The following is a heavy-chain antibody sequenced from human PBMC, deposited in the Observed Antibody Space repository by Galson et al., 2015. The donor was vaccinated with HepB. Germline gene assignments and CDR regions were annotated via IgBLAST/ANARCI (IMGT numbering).Heavy chain of an antibody. V-gene: IGHV3-48*01. J-gene: IGHJ4*02. D-gene: IGHD1-26*01. CDR3: ARDVGALDY. Sequence: SLRLSCAASGFTFSSYAMRWVRQAPGKGLEWVSSISSSSSTIYYADSVKGRFTISRDNAKNSLYLQMNSLRAEDTAVYYCARDVGALDYWGQGTLVTVSS. CDR2: ISSSSSTI. CDR1: GFTFSSYA.